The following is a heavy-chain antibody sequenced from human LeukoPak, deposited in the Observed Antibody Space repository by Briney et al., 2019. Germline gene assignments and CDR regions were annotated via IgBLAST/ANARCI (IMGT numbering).Heavy chain of an antibody. V-gene: IGHV1-69*06. D-gene: IGHD3-10*01. J-gene: IGHJ5*02. CDR1: GGTFGSYA. CDR2: IIPIFGTA. Sequence: SVKVSCKASGGTFGSYAISWVRQAPGQGLEWMGGIIPIFGTANYAQKFQGRVTITADKSTCTAYMELSSLRSEDTAVYYCASSGSGSYSWSRYNWFDPWGQGTLVTVSS. CDR3: ASSGSGSYSWSRYNWFDP.